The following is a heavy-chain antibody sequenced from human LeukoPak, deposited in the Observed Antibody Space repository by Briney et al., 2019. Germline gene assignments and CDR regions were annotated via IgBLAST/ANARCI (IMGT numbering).Heavy chain of an antibody. V-gene: IGHV1-24*01. Sequence: ASVEVSCKVSGYTLTELSMHWVRQAPGKGLEWMGGFDPEDGETIYAQKFQGRVTMTEGTSTDTAYMELSSLRSEDTAVYYCARGPEGYLDLWGRGTLVTVSS. CDR1: GYTLTELS. CDR2: FDPEDGET. J-gene: IGHJ2*01. CDR3: ARGPEGYLDL.